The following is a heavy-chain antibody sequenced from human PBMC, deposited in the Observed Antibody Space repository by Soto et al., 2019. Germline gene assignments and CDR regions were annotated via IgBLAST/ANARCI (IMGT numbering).Heavy chain of an antibody. V-gene: IGHV3-23*01. CDR1: GFTFSSYA. J-gene: IGHJ4*02. Sequence: PGGSLRLSCAASGFTFSSYAMSWVRHAPGKGLEWVSAISGSGGSTYYADSVKGRFTISRDNSKNTLYLQMNSMRAEDTAVYYCAKEGEHSSGWANFDYWGQGTLVTVDS. CDR2: ISGSGGST. CDR3: AKEGEHSSGWANFDY. D-gene: IGHD6-19*01.